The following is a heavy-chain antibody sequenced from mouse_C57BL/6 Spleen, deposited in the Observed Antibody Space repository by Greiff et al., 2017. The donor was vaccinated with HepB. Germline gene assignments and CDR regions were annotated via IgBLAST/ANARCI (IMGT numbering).Heavy chain of an antibody. CDR2: ISSGGSYT. D-gene: IGHD4-1*01. J-gene: IGHJ2*01. CDR1: GFTFSSYG. Sequence: EVQLQQSGGDLVKPGGSLKLSCAASGFTFSSYGMSWVRQTPDKRLEWVATISSGGSYTYYPDSVKGRFTISRDNAKNTLYLQMSSLKSEDTAMYYCATQTGTGGYFDYWGQGTTLTVSS. CDR3: ATQTGTGGYFDY. V-gene: IGHV5-6*01.